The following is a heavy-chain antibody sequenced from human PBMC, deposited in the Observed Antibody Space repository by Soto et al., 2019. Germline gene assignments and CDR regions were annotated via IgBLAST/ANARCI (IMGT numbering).Heavy chain of an antibody. J-gene: IGHJ4*02. CDR1: GGSISSSNW. Sequence: QVQLQESGPGLVKPSGTLSLTCAVSGGSISSSNWWSWVRQPPGKGLEWIGEIYHSGSTNYNPSLKRRVTISVDKCKNQCSLKLSSVTAADTAVYYCARGGYLDGSGDIYFDYWGEGTLVTVSS. CDR2: IYHSGST. D-gene: IGHD3-10*01. V-gene: IGHV4-4*02. CDR3: ARGGYLDGSGDIYFDY.